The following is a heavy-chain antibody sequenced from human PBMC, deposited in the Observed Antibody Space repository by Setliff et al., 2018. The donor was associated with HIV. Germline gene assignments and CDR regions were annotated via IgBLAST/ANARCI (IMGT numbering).Heavy chain of an antibody. V-gene: IGHV3-21*06. CDR1: GFTFNGYS. Sequence: GVLRLSCTVSGFTFNGYSMNWVRQAPGKGLEWVSSISSSGSYIYYADSVKGRFAISRDNAKNSIHLQMNSLRAEDTAVYYCARNPRPIAAAGFDLDYWGQGTMVTVSS. J-gene: IGHJ4*02. D-gene: IGHD6-13*01. CDR3: ARNPRPIAAAGFDLDY. CDR2: ISSSGSYI.